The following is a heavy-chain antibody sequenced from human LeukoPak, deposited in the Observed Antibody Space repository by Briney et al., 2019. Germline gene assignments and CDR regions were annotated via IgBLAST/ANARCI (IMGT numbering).Heavy chain of an antibody. CDR3: ASFTIFGVVVYYFDY. CDR1: GGSISSSSYY. Sequence: SETLSLTCTVCGGSISSSSYYWGWIRQPPGEGLEWIGTIYYSGSTYYNPSLKSRVTISVDTSKNQFSLKLSSVTAADTAVYYCASFTIFGVVVYYFDYGGQGTLVTVSS. V-gene: IGHV4-39*01. D-gene: IGHD3-3*01. CDR2: IYYSGST. J-gene: IGHJ4*02.